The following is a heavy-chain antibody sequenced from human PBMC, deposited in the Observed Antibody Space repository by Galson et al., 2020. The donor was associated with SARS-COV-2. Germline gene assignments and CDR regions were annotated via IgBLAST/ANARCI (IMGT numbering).Heavy chain of an antibody. CDR3: AHRQAAAGTMVYYFDY. CDR2: IYWDDDK. D-gene: IGHD6-13*01. V-gene: IGHV2-5*02. J-gene: IGHJ4*02. CDR1: GFSLSTSGVG. Sequence: SGPTLVKPTQTLTLTCTFSGFSLSTSGVGVGWIRQPPGKALEWLALIYWDDDKRYSPSLKSRLTITKDTSKNQVVLTMTNMDPVDTATYYCAHRQAAAGTMVYYFDYWGQGTLVTVSS.